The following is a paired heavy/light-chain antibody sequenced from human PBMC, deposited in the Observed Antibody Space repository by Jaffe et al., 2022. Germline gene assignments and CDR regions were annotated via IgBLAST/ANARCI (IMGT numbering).Light chain of an antibody. CDR2: AVN. Sequence: QSALTQPASVSGSPGQSITISCTGTGSDVGSYDLVSWYQQNPGKAPKLIIYAVNKRPSGVFSRFSGSKSGNTASLTISGLQAEDEADYYCCSYATTTGYVFGTGTTVTVL. V-gene: IGLV2-23*02. CDR3: CSYATTTGYV. J-gene: IGLJ1*01. CDR1: GSDVGSYDL.
Heavy chain of an antibody. CDR2: IYTNGHT. CDR1: GYSVSSNY. J-gene: IGHJ3*02. V-gene: IGHV3-53*02. CDR3: ARGPLSCGGDCSFNSLDI. D-gene: IGHD2-21*01. Sequence: EVQLVETGGGLIQPGGSLRLSCAASGYSVSSNYMSWVRQAPGKGLEWVSFIYTNGHTYYADSVKGRFTISRDNFVNTLYLQMNSLRAEDTAVYYCARGPLSCGGDCSFNSLDIWGQGTMVTVSS.